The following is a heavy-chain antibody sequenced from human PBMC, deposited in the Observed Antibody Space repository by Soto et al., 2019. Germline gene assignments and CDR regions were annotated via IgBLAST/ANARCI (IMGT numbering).Heavy chain of an antibody. CDR2: FDPECGEA. J-gene: IGHJ4*02. CDR3: AKCVTHCYLQY. CDR1: GHTLTELS. D-gene: IGHD2-21*02. V-gene: IGHV1-24*01. Sequence: AASVKFSCKISGHTLTELSIHWVRQAPGKGLECMGGFDPECGEAIYAQKWHGRVTVTEXTXXDXXXMXLNXLNXDDTAVYYCAKCVTHCYLQYWGQGTLVTVSS.